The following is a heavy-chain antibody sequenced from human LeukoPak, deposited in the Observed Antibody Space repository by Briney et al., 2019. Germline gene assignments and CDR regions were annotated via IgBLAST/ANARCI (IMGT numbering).Heavy chain of an antibody. Sequence: GGSLRLSCAASGFTFSSYSMNWVRQAPGKGLEWVSYISSSSSTIYYADSVKGRFTISRDNAKNSLYLQMNSLRAEDTAVYYCARDLSGYYFDYWGQGTLVTVSS. CDR2: ISSSSSTI. V-gene: IGHV3-48*04. J-gene: IGHJ4*02. CDR1: GFTFSSYS. CDR3: ARDLSGYYFDY. D-gene: IGHD3-16*02.